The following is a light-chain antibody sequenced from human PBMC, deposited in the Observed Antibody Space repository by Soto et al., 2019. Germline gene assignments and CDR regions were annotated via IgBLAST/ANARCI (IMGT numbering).Light chain of an antibody. CDR2: SNN. V-gene: IGLV1-44*01. CDR1: SSSIGSNT. Sequence: QSVLTQPHSASGTPGQRVTISCSGSSSSIGSNTVNWYQQLPGTAPKLLIYSNNQRPSGVPDRFSGAQSGTSAALAISGLQSEDEAHYYCAAWDDSLNGPVFGGGTKLTVL. J-gene: IGLJ2*01. CDR3: AAWDDSLNGPV.